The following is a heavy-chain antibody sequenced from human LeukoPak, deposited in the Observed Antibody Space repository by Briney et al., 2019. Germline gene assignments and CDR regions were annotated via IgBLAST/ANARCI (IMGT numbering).Heavy chain of an antibody. CDR3: AKENPVGGTNYFDY. V-gene: IGHV3-NL1*01. Sequence: GGSLRLSCAASGFSFSSYGMHWVRQAPGKGLEWVSAITSGGDKTYYTHSVQGRFTISRDNFRNTLFLQMNTLSVEDTAVYYCAKENPVGGTNYFDYWGQGTLVTVSS. J-gene: IGHJ4*02. CDR1: GFSFSSYG. D-gene: IGHD1-26*01. CDR2: ITSGGDKT.